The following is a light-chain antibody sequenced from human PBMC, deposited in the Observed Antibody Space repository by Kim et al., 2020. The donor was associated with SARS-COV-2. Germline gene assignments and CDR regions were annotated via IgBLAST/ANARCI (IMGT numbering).Light chain of an antibody. CDR3: QQYGSSPRT. CDR1: QSVRSSY. V-gene: IGKV3-20*01. Sequence: SPGERATRSCRASQSVRSSYLAWYQQKPGQAPRLLIYGASSRATGIPDRFSGSGSGTDFTLTISRLEPEDFAVYYCQQYGSSPRTFGQGTKVDIK. J-gene: IGKJ1*01. CDR2: GAS.